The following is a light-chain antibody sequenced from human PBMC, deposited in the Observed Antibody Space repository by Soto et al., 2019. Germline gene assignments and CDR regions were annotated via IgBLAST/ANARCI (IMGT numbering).Light chain of an antibody. J-gene: IGKJ1*01. Sequence: DIQMTQSPSSLSASVGDRVTITRRASQTISNYLNWYQQKPGKAPKLLIYAASSLQSGVPSRFSGSGSGTDFTLTISSLQPEDFATYYCQQSYTTSWTFGHGTKVEIK. CDR2: AAS. CDR3: QQSYTTSWT. V-gene: IGKV1-39*01. CDR1: QTISNY.